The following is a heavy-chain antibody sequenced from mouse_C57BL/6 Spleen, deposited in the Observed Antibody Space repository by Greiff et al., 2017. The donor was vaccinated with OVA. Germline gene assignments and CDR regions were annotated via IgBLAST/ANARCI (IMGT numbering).Heavy chain of an antibody. V-gene: IGHV1-52*01. CDR3: ARDGSSDYYAMDY. CDR1: GYTFTSYW. J-gene: IGHJ4*01. D-gene: IGHD1-1*01. Sequence: QVQLKQPGAELVRPGSSVKLSCKASGYTFTSYWMHWVKQRPIQGLEWIGNIDPSDSETHYNQKFKDKATLTVDKSSSTAYMQLSSLTSEDSAVYYCARDGSSDYYAMDYWGQGTSVTVSS. CDR2: IDPSDSET.